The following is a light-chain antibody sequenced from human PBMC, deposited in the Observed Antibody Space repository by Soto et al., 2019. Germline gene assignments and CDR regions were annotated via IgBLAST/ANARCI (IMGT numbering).Light chain of an antibody. J-gene: IGLJ2*01. CDR1: SGHSSYA. CDR3: QTWGTGIHVV. V-gene: IGLV4-69*01. CDR2: LNSDGSP. Sequence: QLVLTQSPSASASLGASVKLTCTLSSGHSSYAIAWQQQQPEKGPRYLMKLNSDGSPSKGDGIPDRFSGSSSGAERYLTISSLQSEDEADYYCQTWGTGIHVVFGGGTKLTVL.